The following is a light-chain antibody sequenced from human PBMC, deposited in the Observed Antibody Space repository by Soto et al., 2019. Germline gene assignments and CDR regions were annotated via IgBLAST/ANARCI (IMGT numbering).Light chain of an antibody. J-gene: IGLJ1*01. Sequence: QSALTQPPSASGSLGQSVTISCTGTSSDVGRYKYVSWYQQEPGKAPKLLIYEVTKRPSGVPDRFSGSKSGNTASLTVSGLQAEDEADYYCSSFGGSNNYVFGTGTKLTVL. V-gene: IGLV2-8*01. CDR2: EVT. CDR1: SSDVGRYKY. CDR3: SSFGGSNNYV.